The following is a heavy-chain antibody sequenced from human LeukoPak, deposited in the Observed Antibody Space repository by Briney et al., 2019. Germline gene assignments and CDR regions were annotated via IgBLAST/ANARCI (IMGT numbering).Heavy chain of an antibody. J-gene: IGHJ4*02. V-gene: IGHV1-2*02. CDR1: GYIFTDYY. Sequence: ASVKVSCKVFGYIFTDYYLHWVRQAPGRGPEWMGWINPKTGDTSYAQKFQGRISMTRDTPIKTAYMELTSLRSDDTALYYCAREMPKWLMSTIHFDYWGRGTLVTVSS. CDR2: INPKTGDT. CDR3: AREMPKWLMSTIHFDY. D-gene: IGHD3-22*01.